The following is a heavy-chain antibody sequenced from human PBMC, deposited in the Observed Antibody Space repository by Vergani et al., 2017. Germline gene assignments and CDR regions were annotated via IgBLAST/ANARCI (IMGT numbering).Heavy chain of an antibody. CDR3: ARDCTSGGCPDNYGLDV. CDR1: GFTFSDFS. CDR2: IGSSGPYI. D-gene: IGHD2-8*01. V-gene: IGHV3-21*06. J-gene: IGHJ6*02. Sequence: VQLVESGGGLVKPGGSLRLSCAASGFTFSDFSMSWVRQAPGKGLEWVAFIGSSGPYINYADSVKGLFIISRDNTNNSLFLQLRSLRAVDAAVYYCARDCTSGGCPDNYGLDVWGQGAPVTVSS.